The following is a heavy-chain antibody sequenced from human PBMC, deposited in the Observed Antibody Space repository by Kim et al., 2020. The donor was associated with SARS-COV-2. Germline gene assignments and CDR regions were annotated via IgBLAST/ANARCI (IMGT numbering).Heavy chain of an antibody. J-gene: IGHJ4*02. CDR1: GFTFSSYA. Sequence: GGSLRLSCAASGFTFSSYAMSWVRQAPGKGLEWVSAISGSGGSTYYADSVKGRFTISRDNSKNTLYLQMNSLRAEDTAVYYCAKDRTGPDYYDSSGYYYPNEFDYWGQGTLVTVSS. CDR2: ISGSGGST. D-gene: IGHD3-22*01. V-gene: IGHV3-23*01. CDR3: AKDRTGPDYYDSSGYYYPNEFDY.